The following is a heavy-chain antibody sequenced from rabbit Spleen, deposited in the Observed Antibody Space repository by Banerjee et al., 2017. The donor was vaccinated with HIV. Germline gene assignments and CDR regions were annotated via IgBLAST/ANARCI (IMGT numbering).Heavy chain of an antibody. CDR2: IDIGSSGFT. Sequence: QEQLVESGGGLVKPEGSLTLTCTASGFSFSSSDWICWVRQAPGKGLEWIACIDIGSSGFTYFATWAKGRFTCSKTSSTTVTLQLTRLTAADTATYFCARAGYDGYGFHLWGPGTLVTVS. CDR1: GFSFSSSDW. V-gene: IGHV1S45*01. J-gene: IGHJ4*01. CDR3: ARAGYDGYGFHL. D-gene: IGHD6-1*01.